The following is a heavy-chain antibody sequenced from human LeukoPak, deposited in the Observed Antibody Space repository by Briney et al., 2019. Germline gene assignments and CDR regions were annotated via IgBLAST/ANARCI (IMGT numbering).Heavy chain of an antibody. CDR2: ISWDGGST. CDR1: GFTFDDYT. D-gene: IGHD5-18*01. J-gene: IGHJ6*02. Sequence: GGSLRLSCAASGFTFDDYTMHWVRQAPGKGLEWVSLISWDGGSTYYADSVKGRFTISRDNSKNYLYLQMNSLRTEDTALYYCAKDITGGYSYYGMDVWGQGTTVTVSS. V-gene: IGHV3-43*01. CDR3: AKDITGGYSYYGMDV.